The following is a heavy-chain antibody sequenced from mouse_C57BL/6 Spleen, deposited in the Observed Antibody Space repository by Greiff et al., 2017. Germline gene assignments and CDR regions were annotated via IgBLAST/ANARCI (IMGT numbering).Heavy chain of an antibody. D-gene: IGHD3-2*02. CDR3: AREELRLFAY. J-gene: IGHJ3*01. CDR1: GYTFTSYW. V-gene: IGHV1-69*01. CDR2: IDPSDSYT. Sequence: QVQLQQSGAELVMPGASVKLSCKASGYTFTSYWMHWVKQRPGQGLEWIGEIDPSDSYTNYNQKFKGKSTLTVDKSSSTAYMQLSSLTSEDSAVYYCAREELRLFAYWGQGTLVTVSA.